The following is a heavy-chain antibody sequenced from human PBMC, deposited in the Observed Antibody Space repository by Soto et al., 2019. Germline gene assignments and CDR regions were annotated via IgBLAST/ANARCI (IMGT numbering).Heavy chain of an antibody. J-gene: IGHJ2*01. Sequence: GASVKVSCKASGYTFTSYGIHWVRQAPGQGLEWMGWISAYNGNTNYAQKLQGRVTMTTDTSTSTAYMELRSLRSDDTAVYYCARDIAYYDSSGYYRYWYFDLWGRGTLVTVSS. V-gene: IGHV1-18*01. D-gene: IGHD3-22*01. CDR3: ARDIAYYDSSGYYRYWYFDL. CDR1: GYTFTSYG. CDR2: ISAYNGNT.